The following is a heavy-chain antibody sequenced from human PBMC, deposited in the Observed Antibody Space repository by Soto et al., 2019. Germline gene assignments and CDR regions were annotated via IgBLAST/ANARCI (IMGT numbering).Heavy chain of an antibody. CDR1: GGSISSYY. CDR3: ARVFFFFFGGRPPNWFAP. J-gene: IGHJ5*02. D-gene: IGHD2-15*01. V-gene: IGHV4-59*01. CDR2: IYYSGST. Sequence: SETLSLTCTVSGGSISSYYWSWIRQPPGKGLEWIGYIYYSGSTNYNPSLKSRVTISVDTSKNQFSLKLSSVTAADTAVYYCARVFFFFFGGRPPNWFAPRAQGTLVPFSS.